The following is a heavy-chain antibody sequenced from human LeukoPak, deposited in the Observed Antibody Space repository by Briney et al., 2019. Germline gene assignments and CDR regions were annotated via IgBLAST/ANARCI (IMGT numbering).Heavy chain of an antibody. D-gene: IGHD1-26*01. CDR3: ARDIREVGDSHYFDY. Sequence: SETLSLTCTVSGISITTYYWSWVWQPPGKGLEWIVVNPYIGSTTYNPSLKSCVTISIDTSKTQFSLHLSSVTAADTAVYYCARDIREVGDSHYFDYWGQGALVTVTS. J-gene: IGHJ4*02. CDR2: NPYIGST. CDR1: GISITTYY. V-gene: IGHV4-59*01.